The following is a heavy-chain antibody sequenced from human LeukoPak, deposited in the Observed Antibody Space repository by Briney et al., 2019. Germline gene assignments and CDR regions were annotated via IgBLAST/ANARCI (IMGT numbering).Heavy chain of an antibody. CDR1: GYSFSSYW. V-gene: IGHV5-51*01. D-gene: IGHD6-13*01. CDR2: IYPSDSDT. CDR3: ATRIAAAGQHFDY. J-gene: IGHJ4*02. Sequence: GESLKISCKGSGYSFSSYWIGWVRQMPGKGLEWMVIIYPSDSDTRYSPSFQGQVTISADKSISTAYLQWSSLKASDSAIYYCATRIAAAGQHFDYWGQGTLVTVSS.